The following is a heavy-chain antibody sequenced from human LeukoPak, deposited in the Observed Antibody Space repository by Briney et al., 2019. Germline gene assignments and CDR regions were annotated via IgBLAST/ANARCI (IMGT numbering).Heavy chain of an antibody. V-gene: IGHV4-59*01. CDR1: GGSISSYY. D-gene: IGHD6-13*01. Sequence: SETLSLTCTVSGGSISSYYWSWIRQPPGKGLEWIGYIYYSGSTNYNPSLKSRVTISVDTSKNQFSLKLSSVTAADTAVYYCARMDAAAVLPHAYYYGMDVWGQGTTVTVSS. CDR3: ARMDAAAVLPHAYYYGMDV. CDR2: IYYSGST. J-gene: IGHJ6*02.